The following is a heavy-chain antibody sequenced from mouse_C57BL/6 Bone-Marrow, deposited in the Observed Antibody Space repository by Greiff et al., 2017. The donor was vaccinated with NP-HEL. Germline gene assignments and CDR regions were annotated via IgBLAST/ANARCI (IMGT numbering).Heavy chain of an antibody. CDR2: IDPNSGGT. V-gene: IGHV1-72*01. Sequence: QVQLQQPGADLVKPGASVKLSCKASVYTFTSYWMHWVKQRPGRGLAWIGRIDPNSGGTKFNEKFKTKATLTVDKPSSTAYMQLSSLTSEVSAVYYCARYYDGSRGWYFDVWGTGTTVTVSS. CDR3: ARYYDGSRGWYFDV. D-gene: IGHD1-1*01. J-gene: IGHJ1*03. CDR1: VYTFTSYW.